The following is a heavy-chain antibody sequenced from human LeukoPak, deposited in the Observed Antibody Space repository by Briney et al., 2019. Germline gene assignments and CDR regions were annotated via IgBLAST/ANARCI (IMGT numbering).Heavy chain of an antibody. CDR2: INHSGST. Sequence: SETLSLTCAVYGGSFSGYYWSWIRQPPGKGLEWIGEINHSGSTNYNPSLKSRVTISVDTSKNQFSLKLSSVTAADTAAYYCARDEREIDAFDIWGQGTMVTVSS. J-gene: IGHJ3*02. CDR3: ARDEREIDAFDI. V-gene: IGHV4-34*01. CDR1: GGSFSGYY. D-gene: IGHD5-24*01.